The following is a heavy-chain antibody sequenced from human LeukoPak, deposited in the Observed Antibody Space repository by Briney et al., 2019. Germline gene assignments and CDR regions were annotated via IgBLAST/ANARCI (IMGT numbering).Heavy chain of an antibody. J-gene: IGHJ4*02. CDR2: ISQGGNEK. D-gene: IGHD6-19*01. V-gene: IGHV3-7*01. Sequence: GGSLRLSCAASGFTFSSYWMSWVRQAPGKGLEWVANISQGGNEKYYVDSVKGRFTISRDNAKNSLYLQMDSLRAEDTAVYYCAAGTTGGWSEPFDYWGQGTLVTVSS. CDR3: AAGTTGGWSEPFDY. CDR1: GFTFSSYW.